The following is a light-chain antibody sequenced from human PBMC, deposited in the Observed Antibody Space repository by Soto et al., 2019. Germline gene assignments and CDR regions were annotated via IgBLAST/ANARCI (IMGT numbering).Light chain of an antibody. CDR2: NNN. Sequence: QSVLTQPPSASGTPGQRVTISCSGSSSNIGSNTVNWYQQLPGTAPKLLIYNNNQRPSGVPDRFSGSKSGTSASLAISGLQSEDEADYYCAAWDDSLNGLVFGTGTKANVL. J-gene: IGLJ1*01. CDR1: SSNIGSNT. V-gene: IGLV1-44*01. CDR3: AAWDDSLNGLV.